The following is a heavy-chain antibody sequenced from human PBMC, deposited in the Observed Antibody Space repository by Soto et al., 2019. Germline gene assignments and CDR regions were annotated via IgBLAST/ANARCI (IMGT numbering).Heavy chain of an antibody. Sequence: VQLVQSGAEVKKPGSSVKVSCKASGGTFSDTAISWVRQAPGQGLEWMGGITAIFGRLTPNYAQKFQGRVTITADESASTAYMELSILGSVDTALYYCAAGIGVAFDSWGPGTLVTVSS. CDR1: GGTFSDTA. CDR3: AAGIGVAFDS. V-gene: IGHV1-69*01. CDR2: ITAIFGRLTP. J-gene: IGHJ5*01. D-gene: IGHD3-3*01.